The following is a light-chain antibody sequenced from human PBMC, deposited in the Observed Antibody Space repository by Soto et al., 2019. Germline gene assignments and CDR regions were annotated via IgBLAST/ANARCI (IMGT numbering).Light chain of an antibody. J-gene: IGKJ1*01. V-gene: IGKV1-39*01. CDR3: QQSYSTET. CDR1: QSISSY. CDR2: AAS. Sequence: DLQMTQSPSSLSASVGDRVTITCRASQSISSYLNWYQQKPGKATKLLIYAASSLQSGVPSRFSGSGSGTDFTLTISSLQPEDFATYYCQQSYSTETFGQGTKVEIK.